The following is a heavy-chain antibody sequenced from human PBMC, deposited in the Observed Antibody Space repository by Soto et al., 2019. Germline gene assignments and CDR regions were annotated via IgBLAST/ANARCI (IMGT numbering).Heavy chain of an antibody. J-gene: IGHJ4*02. CDR1: GFTFSTYA. CDR2: ISGSDGDT. V-gene: IGHV3-23*01. CDR3: ARHLHYFDY. Sequence: GGSLRLSCAASGFTFSTYAMTWVRQAPGKGLEWVSGISGSDGDTYYADSGKGRFTFSRDNSKNTLYLQMNSLRAEDTAVYYCARHLHYFDYWGQGTLVTVSS.